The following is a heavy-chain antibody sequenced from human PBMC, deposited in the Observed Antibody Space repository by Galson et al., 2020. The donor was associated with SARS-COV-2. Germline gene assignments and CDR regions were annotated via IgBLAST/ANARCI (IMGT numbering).Heavy chain of an antibody. D-gene: IGHD3-3*01. J-gene: IGHJ4*02. CDR2: ISDDGKNK. Sequence: TGGSLRLSCTGSGFTLNSYAMHWVRQAPGKGLEWVAVISDDGKNKYYADSVRGRFTLSRDNSKNTLSLQMDSLRAEDTAVYYCARDFWTGYHTGTAAYWGQGTLVTVSS. CDR1: GFTLNSYA. CDR3: ARDFWTGYHTGTAAY. V-gene: IGHV3-30*04.